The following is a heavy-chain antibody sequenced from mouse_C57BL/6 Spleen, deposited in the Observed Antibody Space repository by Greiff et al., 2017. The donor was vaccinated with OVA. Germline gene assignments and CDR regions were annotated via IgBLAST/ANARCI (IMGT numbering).Heavy chain of an antibody. J-gene: IGHJ2*01. CDR1: GFTFSDYG. Sequence: EVKLMESGGGLVKPGGSLKLSCAASGFTFSDYGMHWVRQAPEKGLEWVAYISSGSSTIYYADTVKGRFTISRDNAKNTLFLQMTSLRSEDTAMYYCARVGGGSHFDYWGQGATLTVSS. D-gene: IGHD1-1*02. V-gene: IGHV5-17*01. CDR3: ARVGGGSHFDY. CDR2: ISSGSSTI.